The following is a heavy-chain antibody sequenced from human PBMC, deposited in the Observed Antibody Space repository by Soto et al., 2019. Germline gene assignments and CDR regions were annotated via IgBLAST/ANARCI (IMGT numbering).Heavy chain of an antibody. CDR3: AKGRGYCTSTSCYVGSDY. V-gene: IGHV3-23*01. D-gene: IGHD2-2*01. CDR1: GFTFSSYA. Sequence: EVQLLESGGGLVQPGGSLRLSCAASGFTFSSYAMSWVRQAPGKGLHWVSAISGSGASTYYADSVKGRFTISRDNSKNTLYLQMNSLRAEDTGVYYCAKGRGYCTSTSCYVGSDYWGQGTLVTVSS. J-gene: IGHJ4*02. CDR2: ISGSGAST.